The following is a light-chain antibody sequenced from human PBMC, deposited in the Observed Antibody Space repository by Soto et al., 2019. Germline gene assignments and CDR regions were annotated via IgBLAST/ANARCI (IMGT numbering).Light chain of an antibody. V-gene: IGLV1-36*01. J-gene: IGLJ3*02. Sequence: QSVLTQPPSVSEAPRQRVTISCSGSSSNVGDNAVNWYQQLPGKAPKLLIYYDDLLTSGVSDRFSGSKSGTSASLAISGLQAEDEGYYYCEAWDESLDGWVFGGGNKLTVL. CDR1: SSNVGDNA. CDR3: EAWDESLDGWV. CDR2: YDD.